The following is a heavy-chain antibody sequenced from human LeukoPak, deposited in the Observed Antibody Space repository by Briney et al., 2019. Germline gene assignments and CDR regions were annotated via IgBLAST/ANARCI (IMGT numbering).Heavy chain of an antibody. CDR3: ARRDAFRCGSGGSCDGFDS. J-gene: IGHJ4*02. CDR2: INPNSGGT. V-gene: IGHV1-2*04. Sequence: ASVKVSCKASGYTFTDYHMHWVRQAPGQGLEWMGWINPNSGGTKYAQKFQDWVTMTRDTSISTAYMELSRLRSDDTAVYYCARRDAFRCGSGGSCDGFDSWGQGTLVTVSS. D-gene: IGHD2-15*01. CDR1: GYTFTDYH.